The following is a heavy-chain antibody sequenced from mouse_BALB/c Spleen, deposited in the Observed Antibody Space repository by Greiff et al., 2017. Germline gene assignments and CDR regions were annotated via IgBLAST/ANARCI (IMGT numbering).Heavy chain of an antibody. CDR3: ARHGYYYAMDY. V-gene: IGHV5-6*03. D-gene: IGHD2-2*01. CDR2: ISSGGSYT. CDR1: GFTFSSYG. Sequence: DVMLVESGGGLVKPGGSLKLSCAASGFTFSSYGMSWVRQTPDKRLEWVATISSGGSYTYYPDSVKGRFTISRDNAKNTLYLQMSSLKSEDTAMYYCARHGYYYAMDYWGQGTSVTVSS. J-gene: IGHJ4*01.